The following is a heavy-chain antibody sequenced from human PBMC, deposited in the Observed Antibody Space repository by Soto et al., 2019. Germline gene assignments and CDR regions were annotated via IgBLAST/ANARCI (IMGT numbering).Heavy chain of an antibody. CDR3: ARDVGSSGWFYFDY. CDR1: GFTFSIYA. CDR2: ISSNGGST. Sequence: GGSLRLSCAASGFTFSIYAMHWVRHAPGKGLEYVSAISSNGGSTYYADSVKGRFTISRDNSKNTLYLQMGSLRAEDMAVYYCARDVGSSGWFYFDYWGQGTLVTVSS. D-gene: IGHD6-19*01. V-gene: IGHV3-64*02. J-gene: IGHJ4*02.